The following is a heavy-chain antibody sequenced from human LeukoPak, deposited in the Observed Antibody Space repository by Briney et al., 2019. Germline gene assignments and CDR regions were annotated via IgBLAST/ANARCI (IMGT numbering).Heavy chain of an antibody. V-gene: IGHV3-30-3*01. CDR1: GFTFSTYA. CDR3: ARDEGYSYGTYWYFDL. J-gene: IGHJ2*01. CDR2: ISYDGSNK. Sequence: GGSLRLSCAASGFTFSTYAMHWVRQGPGKGLEWVAVISYDGSNKYYADSVKGRFTISRDNSKNTLYLQMSSLSAEDTAVYYCARDEGYSYGTYWYFDLWGRGTLVTVSS. D-gene: IGHD5-18*01.